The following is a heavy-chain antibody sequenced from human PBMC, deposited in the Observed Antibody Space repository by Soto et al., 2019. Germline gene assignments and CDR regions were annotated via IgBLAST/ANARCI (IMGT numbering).Heavy chain of an antibody. CDR2: ISSSGSTI. J-gene: IGHJ1*01. Sequence: GGSLRLSCAASGFTFSDYYMSWIRQAPGKGLEWVSYISSSGSTIYYADSVKGRFTISRDNAKNSLYLQMNSLRAEDTAVYYCARMLVRGVRPVYFQHWGQGTLVTVSS. CDR1: GFTFSDYY. D-gene: IGHD3-10*01. V-gene: IGHV3-11*01. CDR3: ARMLVRGVRPVYFQH.